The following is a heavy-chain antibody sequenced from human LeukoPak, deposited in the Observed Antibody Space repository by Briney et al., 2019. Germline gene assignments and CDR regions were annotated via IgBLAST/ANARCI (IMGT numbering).Heavy chain of an antibody. D-gene: IGHD6-19*01. CDR2: ISGNSGSI. J-gene: IGHJ4*02. Sequence: GGSLRLSCAASGFTFDGYVMNWVRQAPGKGLEWVSGISGNSGSIGYADSVKDRFSISRDNAKNSLYLQMNSLRADDTAFYYCAKAAGGWYYPVDYWGQGTLVTVSS. CDR1: GFTFDGYV. V-gene: IGHV3-9*01. CDR3: AKAAGGWYYPVDY.